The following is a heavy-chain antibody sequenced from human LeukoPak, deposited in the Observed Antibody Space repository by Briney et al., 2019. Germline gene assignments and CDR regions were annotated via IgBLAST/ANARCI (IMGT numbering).Heavy chain of an antibody. D-gene: IGHD3-10*01. J-gene: IGHJ5*02. CDR2: ITGNGANT. V-gene: IGHV3-23*01. Sequence: GGSLRLSRAASGFTFSSYGMSWVRQAPGKGLEWVSAITGNGANTFYADSVKGRFTISRDNSKNTMYLQMNSLRAEDTALYYCARDRSGSYPNWFDPWGQGTLVTASS. CDR1: GFTFSSYG. CDR3: ARDRSGSYPNWFDP.